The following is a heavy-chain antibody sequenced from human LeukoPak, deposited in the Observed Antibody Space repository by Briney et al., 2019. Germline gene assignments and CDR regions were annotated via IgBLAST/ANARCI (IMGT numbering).Heavy chain of an antibody. CDR3: AKDRWRGSYYDY. Sequence: SGGSLRLSCAASGFTFSNYAMRWVRQAPGEGLEWLAFISYDGSNKYYADSVKGRFTISRDNSKNTLYLQMNSLRAEDTAVYYCAKDRWRGSYYDYWGQGTLVSVSS. V-gene: IGHV3-30*18. J-gene: IGHJ4*02. D-gene: IGHD4-23*01. CDR2: ISYDGSNK. CDR1: GFTFSNYA.